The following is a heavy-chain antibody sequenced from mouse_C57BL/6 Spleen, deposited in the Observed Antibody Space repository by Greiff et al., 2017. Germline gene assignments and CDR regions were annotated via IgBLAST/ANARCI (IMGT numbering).Heavy chain of an antibody. CDR1: GYAFSSYW. CDR3: ARDDYGNYGYFEV. J-gene: IGHJ1*03. CDR2: IYPGDGDT. V-gene: IGHV1-80*01. Sequence: VQLQQSGAELVKPGASVKISCKASGYAFSSYWMNWVKQRPGKGLEWIGQIYPGDGDTNYNGKFKGKATLTADKSSSTAYMQLSSLTSEDSAVYFCARDDYGNYGYFEVWGTGTTVTVSS. D-gene: IGHD2-1*01.